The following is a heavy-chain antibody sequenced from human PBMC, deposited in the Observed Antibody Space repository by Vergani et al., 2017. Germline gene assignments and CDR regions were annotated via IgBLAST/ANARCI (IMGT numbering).Heavy chain of an antibody. D-gene: IGHD7-27*01. CDR1: GFTFSSYG. CDR3: GTDPNWGSGYYYMDV. J-gene: IGHJ6*03. V-gene: IGHV3-30*03. Sequence: QVQLVESGGGVVQPGRSLRLSCAASGFTFSSYGKHWVRQAPGKGMEGVAVISYDGSNKYYSDSVKGRFTISRDNSKNTLYLQMHRRRAEDTAVYYCGTDPNWGSGYYYMDVWGKGTTVTVSS. CDR2: ISYDGSNK.